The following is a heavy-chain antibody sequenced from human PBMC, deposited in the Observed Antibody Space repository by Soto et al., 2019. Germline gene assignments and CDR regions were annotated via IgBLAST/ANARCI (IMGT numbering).Heavy chain of an antibody. J-gene: IGHJ3*02. CDR1: GFNFSNAW. D-gene: IGHD3-3*01. Sequence: PGGSLRLSCAASGFNFSNAWMSWVRQAPGKGLEWVGRIKSKTNGGSTDYAAPVKGRFTISRDNSKNTLYLQMNSLRAEDTAVYYCAKDIAPDYDFWSGYYTAAFDIWGQGTMVTVS. CDR3: AKDIAPDYDFWSGYYTAAFDI. CDR2: IKSKTNGGST. V-gene: IGHV3-15*01.